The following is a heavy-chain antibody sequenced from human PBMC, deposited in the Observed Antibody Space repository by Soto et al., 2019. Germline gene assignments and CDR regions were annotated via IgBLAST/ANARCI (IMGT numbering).Heavy chain of an antibody. V-gene: IGHV4-59*01. D-gene: IGHD3-10*01. CDR3: ARDGAWFGELSLFDY. Sequence: SETLSLTCTVSGGSISSYYWSWIRQPPGKGLEWIGYIYYSGSTNYNPSLKSRVTISVDTSKNQFSLKLSSVTAADTAVYYCARDGAWFGELSLFDYWGQGTLVTVSS. CDR1: GGSISSYY. J-gene: IGHJ4*02. CDR2: IYYSGST.